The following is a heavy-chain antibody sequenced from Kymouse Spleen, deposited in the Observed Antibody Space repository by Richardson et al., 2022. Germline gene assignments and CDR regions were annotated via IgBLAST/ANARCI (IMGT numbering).Heavy chain of an antibody. V-gene: IGHV3-74*01. CDR3: ARDSGIITPRTPNYYGMDV. J-gene: IGHJ6*02. CDR2: INSDGSST. CDR1: GFTFSSYW. Sequence: EVQLVESGGGLVQPGGSLRLSCAASGFTFSSYWMHWVRQAPGKGLVWVSRINSDGSSTSYADSVKGRFTISRDNAKNTLYLQMNSLRAEDTAVYYCARDSGIITPRTPNYYGMDVWGQGTTVTVSS. D-gene: IGHD3-10*01.